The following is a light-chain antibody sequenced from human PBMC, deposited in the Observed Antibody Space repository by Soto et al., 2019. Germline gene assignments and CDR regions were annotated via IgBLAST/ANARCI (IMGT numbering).Light chain of an antibody. CDR2: EVT. Sequence: QSVLAQPASVSGSPGQSITISCTGTSSDVGSHNFVSWYQQRPGKAPKLMIFEVTKRPSGVSDRFSASKSGNTASLTISGVRAEDEADYYCCPYADTTTWVFGGGTKVTVL. V-gene: IGLV2-23*02. CDR3: CPYADTTTWV. J-gene: IGLJ3*02. CDR1: SSDVGSHNF.